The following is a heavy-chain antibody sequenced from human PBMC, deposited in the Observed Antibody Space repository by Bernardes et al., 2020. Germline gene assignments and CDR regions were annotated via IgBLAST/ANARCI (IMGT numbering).Heavy chain of an antibody. CDR1: GFAFSSYS. D-gene: IGHD2-2*01. V-gene: IGHV3-21*06. CDR3: ARGYCSSTSCDWFDP. CDR2: ISSSSHHI. J-gene: IGHJ5*02. Sequence: GGSLRLSCAASGFAFSSYSMNWVRQAPGKGLEWVSSISSSSHHIYYADSVKGRFTISRDNAKNSLYLQMNSLRAEDTAIYYCARGYCSSTSCDWFDPWGQGNLVNVTS.